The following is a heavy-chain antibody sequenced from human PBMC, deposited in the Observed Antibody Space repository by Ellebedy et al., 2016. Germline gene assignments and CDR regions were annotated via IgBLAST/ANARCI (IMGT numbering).Heavy chain of an antibody. D-gene: IGHD4-23*01. Sequence: FRTYSMNWIRQPPGKGLEWIGEINHSGSTNYNPSLKSRVTISVDTSKNQFSLKLSSVTAADTAVYYCARGGGNFRVYYFDYWGQGTLVTVSS. CDR2: INHSGST. CDR3: ARGGGNFRVYYFDY. J-gene: IGHJ4*02. V-gene: IGHV4-34*01. CDR1: FRTYS.